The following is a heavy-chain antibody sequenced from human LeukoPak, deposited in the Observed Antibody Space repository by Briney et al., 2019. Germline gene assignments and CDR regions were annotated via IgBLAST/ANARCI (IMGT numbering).Heavy chain of an antibody. CDR3: ARDNSVRDEAWWFNP. J-gene: IGHJ5*02. CDR1: GYTFTIYY. CDR2: ISPSGGST. Sequence: GASVTVSFKASGYTFTIYYMHWGRQAPGQGQEWMGVISPSGGSTTYSQKFQGRVTLTRDMSTSTDYLELSSLRSEDTAVYYCARDNSVRDEAWWFNPWGQGTLVTVSS. V-gene: IGHV1-46*01. D-gene: IGHD5-24*01.